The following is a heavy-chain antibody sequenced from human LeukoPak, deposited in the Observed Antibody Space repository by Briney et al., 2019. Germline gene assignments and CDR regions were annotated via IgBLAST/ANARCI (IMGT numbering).Heavy chain of an antibody. Sequence: SGGSLRLSCAASGFTFSSYAMHWVRQALGKGLEWVAVISYDGSNKYYADSVKGRFTISRDNSKNTLYLQMNSLRAEDTAVYYCASSSTSYPFDYWGQGTLVTVSS. CDR3: ASSSTSYPFDY. CDR2: ISYDGSNK. D-gene: IGHD2-2*01. CDR1: GFTFSSYA. J-gene: IGHJ4*02. V-gene: IGHV3-30-3*01.